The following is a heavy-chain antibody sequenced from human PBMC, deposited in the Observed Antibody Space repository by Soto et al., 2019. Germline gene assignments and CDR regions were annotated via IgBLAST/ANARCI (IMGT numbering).Heavy chain of an antibody. J-gene: IGHJ4*02. CDR3: AKDRRDGVFMHILVVDF. CDR2: MSYDESKK. CDR1: GFRLSSYA. Sequence: QVRLVESGGGVVQPGGSLRLSCATSGFRLSSYAMHWVRQAPGKGLEWVALMSYDESKKYYADAVKGRFTITRDTSKNTLVLQMKKLRVEDTAVYYSAKDRRDGVFMHILVVDFWGQGTVVTVSS. V-gene: IGHV3-30*18. D-gene: IGHD3-10*01.